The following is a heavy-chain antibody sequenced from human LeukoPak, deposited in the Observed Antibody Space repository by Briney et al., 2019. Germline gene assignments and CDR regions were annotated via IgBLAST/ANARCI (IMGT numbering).Heavy chain of an antibody. CDR3: ARGELYSGSQDY. CDR2: INPNSGGT. J-gene: IGHJ4*02. Sequence: ASVKVSCKASGSTFTGYYMHWVRQAPGQGLEWMGRINPNSGGTNYAQKFQGRVTMTRDTSISTAYMELSRLRSDDTAVYYCARGELYSGSQDYWGQGTLVTVSS. CDR1: GSTFTGYY. V-gene: IGHV1-2*06. D-gene: IGHD1-26*01.